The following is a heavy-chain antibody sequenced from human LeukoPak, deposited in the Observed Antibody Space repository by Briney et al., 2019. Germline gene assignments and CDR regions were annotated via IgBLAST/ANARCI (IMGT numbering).Heavy chain of an antibody. J-gene: IGHJ4*02. CDR3: ARETAGYSYGTLGVY. D-gene: IGHD5-18*01. CDR2: ISSSSSTI. Sequence: GGSLRLSCAASGFTFSSYSMNWVRQAPGKGLEWVSYISSSSSTIYYADSVKGRFTISRDNAKNSLYLQMYSLRAEDTAVYYCARETAGYSYGTLGVYWGQGTLVTVSS. CDR1: GFTFSSYS. V-gene: IGHV3-48*01.